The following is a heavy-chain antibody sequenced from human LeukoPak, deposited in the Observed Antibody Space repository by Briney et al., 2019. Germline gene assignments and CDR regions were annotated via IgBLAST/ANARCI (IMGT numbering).Heavy chain of an antibody. J-gene: IGHJ6*02. V-gene: IGHV4-30-4*01. CDR3: ARHLYGTGYYYYYGMDV. Sequence: SETLSLTCTVSGGSISSGDYYWSWIRQPPGKGLEWIGYIYYSGSTYYNPSLKSRVTISVDTSKNQFSLKLSSVTAADTAVYYCARHLYGTGYYYYYGMDVWGQGTTVTVSS. CDR2: IYYSGST. CDR1: GGSISSGDYY. D-gene: IGHD1-1*01.